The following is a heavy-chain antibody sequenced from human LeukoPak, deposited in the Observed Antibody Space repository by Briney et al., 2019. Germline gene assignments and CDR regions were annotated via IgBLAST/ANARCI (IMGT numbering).Heavy chain of an antibody. CDR1: GGSISSYY. CDR2: ISAGGDLT. V-gene: IGHV3-23*01. Sequence: PSETLSLTCTVSGGSISSYYWSWVRQAPGKGLEWVAAISAGGDLTNYADSVKGRFTISRDSSKNMLYVQMNSLRAEDTAIYYCAKGLISSATYFSYFDYWGQGTLVTVSS. CDR3: AKGLISSATYFSYFDY. J-gene: IGHJ4*02. D-gene: IGHD1-26*01.